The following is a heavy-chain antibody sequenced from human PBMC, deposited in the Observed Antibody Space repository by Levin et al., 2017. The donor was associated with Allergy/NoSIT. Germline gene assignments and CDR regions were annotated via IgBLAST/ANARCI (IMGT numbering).Heavy chain of an antibody. J-gene: IGHJ6*02. Sequence: SETLSLTCSVSGGSVSSGSYYWSWIRQPPGKGLEWIGYIYNSGSTNYNPSLKSRVTISVDTSKNQFSLKLSSVTAADTAVYYCARTYYYYDLDVWGQGTTVTVSS. V-gene: IGHV4-61*01. CDR2: IYNSGST. CDR1: GGSVSSGSYY. CDR3: ARTYYYYDLDV.